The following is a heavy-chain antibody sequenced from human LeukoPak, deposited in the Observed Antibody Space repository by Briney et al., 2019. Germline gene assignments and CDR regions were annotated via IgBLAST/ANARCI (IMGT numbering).Heavy chain of an antibody. CDR3: ARGGLADAFDI. V-gene: IGHV4-34*01. Sequence: SETLSLTCAVYGGTFSGYYWSWIRQPPGKGLEWIGEINHSGTTNYNPSLKSRVTISLDTSKNHFSLKLSSVTAADMAADLCARGGLADAFDIWGQGTMVTVSS. CDR2: INHSGTT. CDR1: GGTFSGYY. J-gene: IGHJ3*02. D-gene: IGHD3-22*01.